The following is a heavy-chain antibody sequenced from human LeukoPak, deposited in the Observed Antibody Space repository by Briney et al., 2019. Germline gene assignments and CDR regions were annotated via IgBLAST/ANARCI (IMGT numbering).Heavy chain of an antibody. V-gene: IGHV4-34*01. Sequence: SETLSLTCAVYGGTFSGYYWSWIRQPPGKGLEWIGEINHSGSTNYNPSLKSRVTISVDTSKNQFSLKLSSVTAADTAVYYCARGLGAVAGTDFDYWGQGTLVTVSS. CDR2: INHSGST. CDR1: GGTFSGYY. D-gene: IGHD6-19*01. CDR3: ARGLGAVAGTDFDY. J-gene: IGHJ4*02.